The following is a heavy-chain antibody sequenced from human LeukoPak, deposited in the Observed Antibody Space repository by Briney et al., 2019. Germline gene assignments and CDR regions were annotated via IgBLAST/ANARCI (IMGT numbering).Heavy chain of an antibody. CDR1: GFTFSSYG. J-gene: IGHJ4*02. D-gene: IGHD6-19*01. CDR3: APSPYSSGWYLDY. CDR2: IPYDGSNK. Sequence: GGSLRLSCAASGFTFSSYGMHWVRQAPGKGLEWVAVIPYDGSNKYYADSVEGRFTISRDNSKNTLYLQMNSLRAEDTAVYYCAPSPYSSGWYLDYWGQGTLVTVSS. V-gene: IGHV3-30*03.